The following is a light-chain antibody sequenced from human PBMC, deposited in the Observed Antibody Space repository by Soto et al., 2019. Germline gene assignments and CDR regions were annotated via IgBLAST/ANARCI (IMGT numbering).Light chain of an antibody. V-gene: IGKV3-20*01. CDR2: ATY. Sequence: VLTQSPGTLSLSPGERATLSCRAGQSVSSGYLAGYQQKPGQAPRLLIYATYTRATGIPDRFSGSGSGTDFTLTISRLQPEDFAVYYCQQYGPSPLYTFGQGTKLEIK. CDR1: QSVSSGY. J-gene: IGKJ2*01. CDR3: QQYGPSPLYT.